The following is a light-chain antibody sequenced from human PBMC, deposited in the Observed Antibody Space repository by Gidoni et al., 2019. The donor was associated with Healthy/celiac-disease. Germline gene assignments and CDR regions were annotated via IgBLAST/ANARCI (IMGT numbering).Light chain of an antibody. V-gene: IGLV1-47*01. CDR3: AAWDDSLSGPNWV. CDR1: SSNIGSNY. CDR2: RNN. Sequence: QSVLTQPPSASGTPGQSFTLSCSGSSSNIGSNYVYWYQQLPGTAPKLLIYRNNQRPSGDPDRFSGSKSGTSASLAISGLRSEDEADYYCAAWDDSLSGPNWVFGGGTKLT. J-gene: IGLJ3*02.